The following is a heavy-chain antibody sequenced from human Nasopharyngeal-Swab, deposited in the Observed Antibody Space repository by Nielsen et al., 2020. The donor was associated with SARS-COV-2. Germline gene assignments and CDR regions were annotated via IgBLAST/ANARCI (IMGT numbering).Heavy chain of an antibody. D-gene: IGHD5-12*01. V-gene: IGHV3-30*18. CDR3: AKGGYSGYDPLGMDV. CDR2: ISYDGSNK. Sequence: VRQAPGKGLEWVVVISYDGSNKYYADSVKGRFTISRDNSKNTLYLQMNSLRAEDTAAYYCAKGGYSGYDPLGMDVWGQGTTVTVSS. J-gene: IGHJ6*02.